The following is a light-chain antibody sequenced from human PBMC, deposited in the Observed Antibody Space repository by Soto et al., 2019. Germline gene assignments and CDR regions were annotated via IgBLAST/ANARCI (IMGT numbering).Light chain of an antibody. Sequence: QSALTQPASVSGSPGQSITISCTGTSSDTAGYNYVSWYQQHPGKAPKLMIYEVSNRPSGVSNRFSGSQSGNTASLTISGLQAEDEADYYCSSYTSSSTYVFGTGTKVTVL. CDR1: SSDTAGYNY. J-gene: IGLJ1*01. CDR3: SSYTSSSTYV. CDR2: EVS. V-gene: IGLV2-14*01.